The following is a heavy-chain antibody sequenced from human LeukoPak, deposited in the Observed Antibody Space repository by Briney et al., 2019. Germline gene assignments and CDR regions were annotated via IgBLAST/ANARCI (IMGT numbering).Heavy chain of an antibody. CDR3: ARTIFDYGDYENWFDP. Sequence: SVKVSCKASGYTFTSYGISWVRQAPGQGLEWMGGIIPIFGTANYAQKFQGRVTITADESTSTAYMELSSLRSEDTAVYYCARTIFDYGDYENWFDPWGQGTLVTVSS. CDR1: GYTFTSYG. D-gene: IGHD4-17*01. J-gene: IGHJ5*02. CDR2: IIPIFGTA. V-gene: IGHV1-69*13.